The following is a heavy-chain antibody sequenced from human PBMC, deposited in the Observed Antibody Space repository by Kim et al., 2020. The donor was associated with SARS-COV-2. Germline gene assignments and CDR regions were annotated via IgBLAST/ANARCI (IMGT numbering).Heavy chain of an antibody. V-gene: IGHV3-23*01. D-gene: IGHD2-15*01. CDR3: AKDPGPFVVVVAATWNY. J-gene: IGHJ4*02. Sequence: AKGRFTIARDNAKNTLYLHMNGLSAEDTAVYYCAKDPGPFVVVVAATWNYWGQGTLVTVSS.